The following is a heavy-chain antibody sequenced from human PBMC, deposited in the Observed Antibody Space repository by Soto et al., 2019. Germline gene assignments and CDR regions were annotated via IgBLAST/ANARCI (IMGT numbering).Heavy chain of an antibody. D-gene: IGHD2-2*01. J-gene: IGHJ4*02. V-gene: IGHV1-46*01. CDR2: INPSGYGT. Sequence: ASVKVSCKVSGYTFTSYYMHWVRQAPGQGLEWMGTINPSGYGTSYAQKFQGRVTMTRDTSTSTFYMELSSMRSEDTAVYFCARDGVVVPSALYYFDYWGQGTLVTVSS. CDR3: ARDGVVVPSALYYFDY. CDR1: GYTFTSYY.